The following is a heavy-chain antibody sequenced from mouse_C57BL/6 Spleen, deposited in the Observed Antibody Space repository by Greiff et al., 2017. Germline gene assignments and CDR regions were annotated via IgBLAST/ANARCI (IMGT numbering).Heavy chain of an antibody. J-gene: IGHJ2*01. Sequence: QVQLKESGPGLVAPSQSLSITCTVSGFSLTSYGVHWVRQPPGKGLEWLVVIWSDGSTTYNSALKSRLSISKDNSKSQVFLKMNSLQTDDTAMYYCARSYYGNYGAFDYWGQGTTLTVSS. CDR2: IWSDGST. CDR3: ARSYYGNYGAFDY. CDR1: GFSLTSYG. D-gene: IGHD2-10*01. V-gene: IGHV2-6*03.